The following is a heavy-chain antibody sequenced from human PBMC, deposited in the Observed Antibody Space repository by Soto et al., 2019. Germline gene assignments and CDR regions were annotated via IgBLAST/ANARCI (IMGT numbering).Heavy chain of an antibody. V-gene: IGHV3-23*01. D-gene: IGHD2-21*01. CDR1: GFTFSHYV. J-gene: IGHJ6*02. CDR2: ISGRGSSV. Sequence: EVQLLESGGGLVRPGGSLRLSCAASGFTFSHYVLSWVRQAPGGGLEWVSSISGRGSSVYLADSVRGRFAMSRDLSTNTVSLQMNSLTVEDTAIYYCAKVRASYLSASYFYYGLEVWGQGTTVTVSS. CDR3: AKVRASYLSASYFYYGLEV.